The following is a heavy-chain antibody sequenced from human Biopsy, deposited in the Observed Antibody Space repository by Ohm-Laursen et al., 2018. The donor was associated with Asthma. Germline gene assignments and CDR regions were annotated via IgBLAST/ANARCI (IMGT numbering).Heavy chain of an antibody. Sequence: ASAKVSCKVSGYSLTDLSMHWVRQAPGQGLEWMGGRDHEEGGTVNARRFQGRVTMTEDTSTDTAYMELSSLSSDDTAVYYCASDFPKDYVRYNFQFWGQGTLVTVSS. CDR1: GYSLTDLS. CDR3: ASDFPKDYVRYNFQF. V-gene: IGHV1-24*01. J-gene: IGHJ4*02. D-gene: IGHD4-17*01. CDR2: RDHEEGGT.